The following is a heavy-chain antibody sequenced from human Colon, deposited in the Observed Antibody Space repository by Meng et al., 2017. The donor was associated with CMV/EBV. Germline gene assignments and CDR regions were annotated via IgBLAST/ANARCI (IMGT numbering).Heavy chain of an antibody. CDR3: ARDYVVQWLPNYYYGMDV. V-gene: IGHV4-39*07. CDR2: IYYSGST. D-gene: IGHD6-19*01. CDR1: GGSISSSSYY. Sequence: SETLSLTCTVSGGSISSSSYYWGWIRQPPGKGLEWIGSIYYSGSTYYNPSLKSRVTISVDTSKNQFSLKLSSVTAADTAVYYCARDYVVQWLPNYYYGMDVWGQGTTVTVSS. J-gene: IGHJ6*02.